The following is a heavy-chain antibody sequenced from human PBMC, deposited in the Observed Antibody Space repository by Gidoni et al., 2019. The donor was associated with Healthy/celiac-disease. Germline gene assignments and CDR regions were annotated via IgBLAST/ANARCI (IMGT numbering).Heavy chain of an antibody. J-gene: IGHJ4*02. CDR1: GGSFSGYY. Sequence: QVQLQQWGAGLLKPSETLSLTCAVYGGSFSGYYWSWIRQPPGKGLEWIGEINHSGSTNYNPSRKSRVTISVDTSKNQFSLKLSSVTAADTAVYYCARGQGVGATLWGQGTLVTVSS. CDR2: INHSGST. D-gene: IGHD1-26*01. CDR3: ARGQGVGATL. V-gene: IGHV4-34*01.